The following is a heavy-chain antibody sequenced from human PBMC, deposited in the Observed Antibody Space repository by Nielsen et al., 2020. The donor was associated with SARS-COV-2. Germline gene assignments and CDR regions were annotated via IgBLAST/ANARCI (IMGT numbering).Heavy chain of an antibody. D-gene: IGHD6-13*01. CDR1: GFTFSSYG. J-gene: IGHJ4*02. CDR3: AKDISWIAAAGNYFDY. CDR2: ISYDGSNK. Sequence: GESLKISCAASGFTFSSYGMHWVRQAPGKGLEWVALISYDGSNKYYGDSVKGRFTISRDNAKNSLYLQMNSLRAEDTALYYCAKDISWIAAAGNYFDYWGQGTLVTVSS. V-gene: IGHV3-30*18.